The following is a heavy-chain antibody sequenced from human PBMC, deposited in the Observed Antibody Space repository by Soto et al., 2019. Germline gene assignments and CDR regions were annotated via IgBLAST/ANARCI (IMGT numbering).Heavy chain of an antibody. CDR1: GGSIRNGDYY. D-gene: IGHD1-26*01. CDR2: VYYSGTT. CDR3: VTVNLVGAAYYFDY. Sequence: SETLSLTCTVSGGSIRNGDYYWGWIRQPPGKGLEWIGYVYYSGTTYSHPSLNSRVSISVDTSENQSSLRLTSVTAADTAVYYCVTVNLVGAAYYFDYWGPGTLVTVSS. J-gene: IGHJ4*02. V-gene: IGHV4-30-4*01.